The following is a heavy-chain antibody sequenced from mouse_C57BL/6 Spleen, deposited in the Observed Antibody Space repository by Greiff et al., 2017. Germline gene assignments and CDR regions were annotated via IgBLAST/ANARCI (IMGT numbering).Heavy chain of an antibody. CDR3: ARSFITTVVARGYFDV. J-gene: IGHJ1*03. CDR2: INPYNGGT. V-gene: IGHV1-19*01. D-gene: IGHD1-1*01. Sequence: SGPVLVKPGASVKMSCKASGYTFTDYYMNWVKQSHGKSLEWIGVINPYNGGTSYNQKFKGKATLTVDKSSSTAYMELNSLTSEDSAVYYCARSFITTVVARGYFDVWGTGTTVTVSS. CDR1: GYTFTDYY.